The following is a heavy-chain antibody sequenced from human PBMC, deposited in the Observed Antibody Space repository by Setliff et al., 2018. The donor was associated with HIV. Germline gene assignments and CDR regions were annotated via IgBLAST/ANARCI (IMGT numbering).Heavy chain of an antibody. CDR2: IYHTGST. D-gene: IGHD3-3*01. CDR3: ARSIVPVASCYYYFEY. Sequence: SETLSLTCTVSGGSINSTSYYWGWIRQPPGNGLEWIGSIYHTGSTYYKPSLKSRVTISVDTSKNQFSLRLSSVAAGDTAVYYCARSIVPVASCYYYFEYWGQGTQVTVSS. V-gene: IGHV4-39*01. CDR1: GGSINSTSYY. J-gene: IGHJ4*02.